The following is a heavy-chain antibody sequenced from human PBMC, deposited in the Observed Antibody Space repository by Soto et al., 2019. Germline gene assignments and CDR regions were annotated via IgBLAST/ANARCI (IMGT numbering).Heavy chain of an antibody. D-gene: IGHD1-26*01. CDR2: ISAYNGNI. J-gene: IGHJ4*02. Sequence: GASLKGSCKTSGYIFTSYGIIWVRQAPGQGLEWMGWISAYNGNINYAQKLQGRVTMTTDTSTSTAYMELRSLRSDDTAVYYCARVGGSYYFDYWSQGTLVTVSS. CDR3: ARVGGSYYFDY. V-gene: IGHV1-18*04. CDR1: GYIFTSYG.